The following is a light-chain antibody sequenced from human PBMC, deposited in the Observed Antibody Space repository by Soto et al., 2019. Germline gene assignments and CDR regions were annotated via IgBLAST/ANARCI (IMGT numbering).Light chain of an antibody. Sequence: DILMTQSPSTLSASVGDRVTITCRASQSLSRWLAWYQQKPGKAPQLLIYDVSSLASGVPSRFSGSGSGTEFTLTISSLQPDDFVTYYCQQYYSSSYTFGQGTKLEIK. CDR3: QQYYSSSYT. V-gene: IGKV1-5*01. J-gene: IGKJ2*01. CDR2: DVS. CDR1: QSLSRW.